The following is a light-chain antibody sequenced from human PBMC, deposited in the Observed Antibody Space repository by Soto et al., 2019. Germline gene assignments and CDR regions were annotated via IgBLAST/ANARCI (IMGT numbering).Light chain of an antibody. V-gene: IGLV2-11*01. CDR3: CSHAGGSSWV. Sequence: QSALTQPRSVSGSPGQSVSISCTGTSSDVGRYSYVSWYQQHPTKAPKLIIYDVTNRPSGVPYRFSGSKSGSTASLTISGLQAEDEADYYCCSHAGGSSWVFGGGTKLTVL. CDR2: DVT. CDR1: SSDVGRYSY. J-gene: IGLJ3*02.